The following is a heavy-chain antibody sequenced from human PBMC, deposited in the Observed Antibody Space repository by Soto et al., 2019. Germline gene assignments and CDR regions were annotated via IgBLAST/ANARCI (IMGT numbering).Heavy chain of an antibody. CDR3: AASDSSSWQHDY. CDR1: GDSFSSYA. V-gene: IGHV1-69*01. J-gene: IGHJ4*02. CDR2: IIPIFETA. Sequence: QVQLVQSGAELKKPGSSVRVSCKISGDSFSSYAISWVRQAPGEGLEWVGGIIPIFETANYAQKFQGRVTITAVASTTTAYMEVTRLGPEDTAIFYCAASDSSSWQHDYWGQGTLITVSS. D-gene: IGHD6-13*01.